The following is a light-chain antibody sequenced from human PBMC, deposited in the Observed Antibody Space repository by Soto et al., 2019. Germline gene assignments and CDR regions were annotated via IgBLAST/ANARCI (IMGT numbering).Light chain of an antibody. CDR2: TDY. Sequence: SVLTQPPSTSGTPGQRVTISCSGSSSNVGINAVHWYQQFPGTAPRLLIYTDYQRPSGVPGRFSGSKSGTSASLAISGLQSEDEADYYCAAWDDSLGGLVFGGGTKVTVL. CDR3: AAWDDSLGGLV. CDR1: SSNVGINA. V-gene: IGLV1-44*01. J-gene: IGLJ2*01.